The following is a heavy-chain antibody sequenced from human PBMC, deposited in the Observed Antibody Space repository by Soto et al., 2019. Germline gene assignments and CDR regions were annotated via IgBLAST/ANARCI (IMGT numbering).Heavy chain of an antibody. J-gene: IGHJ2*01. CDR3: ARRQRISMIVVVTRRSWYFDL. CDR1: GGSFSGYY. CDR2: INHSGST. D-gene: IGHD3-22*01. V-gene: IGHV4-34*01. Sequence: QVQLQQWGAGLLKPSETLSLTCAVYGGSFSGYYWSWIRQPPGKGLEWIGEINHSGSTNYNPSLKSRGTRSVDTSRNPFSLKLSSVTAADTAVYYCARRQRISMIVVVTRRSWYFDLWGRGTLVTVSS.